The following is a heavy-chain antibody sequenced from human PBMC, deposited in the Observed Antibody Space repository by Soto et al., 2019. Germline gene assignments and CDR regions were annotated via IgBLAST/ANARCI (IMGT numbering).Heavy chain of an antibody. J-gene: IGHJ6*02. Sequence: GGSLRLSCAASGFTFSSYAMSWVRQAPGKGLEWVSAISGSGGSTYYADSVKGRFTISRDNSKNTLYPQMNSLRAEDTAVYHCANLGGTGSGYDYRGGRGYYYYGMDVWGQGTTVTVSS. D-gene: IGHD5-12*01. CDR1: GFTFSSYA. V-gene: IGHV3-23*01. CDR3: ANLGGTGSGYDYRGGRGYYYYGMDV. CDR2: ISGSGGST.